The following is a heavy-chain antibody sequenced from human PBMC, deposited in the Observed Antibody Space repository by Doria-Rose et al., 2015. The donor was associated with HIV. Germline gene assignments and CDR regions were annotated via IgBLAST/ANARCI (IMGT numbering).Heavy chain of an antibody. CDR3: ARIKSSRWYHKYYFDF. D-gene: IGHD6-13*01. CDR2: IFSDDER. V-gene: IGHV2-26*01. CDR1: GVSLSSPGMG. J-gene: IGHJ4*02. Sequence: QVQLVESGPVLVRPTETLTLTCTVSGVSLSSPGMGMSWIRQPPGKALEWLANIFSDDERSYKTSLKCRLTISRGTSKSQVVLTMTDMYPVDTATYYCARIKSSRWYHKYYFDFWGQGTLVIVSA.